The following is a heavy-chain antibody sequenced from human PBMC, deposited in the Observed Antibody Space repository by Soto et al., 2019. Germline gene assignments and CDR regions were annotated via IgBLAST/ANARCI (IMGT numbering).Heavy chain of an antibody. CDR1: GFTFSSFD. D-gene: IGHD1-1*01. Sequence: LRLSCATSGFTFSSFDMDWVRQAPGKGLEWVSSIHRASTYIYYADSVRGRFTISRDNAKSSLYLQMNSLTVEDTAVYYCARRALSTYHFFDYWGQGALVTVSS. J-gene: IGHJ4*02. CDR3: ARRALSTYHFFDY. V-gene: IGHV3-21*06. CDR2: IHRASTYI.